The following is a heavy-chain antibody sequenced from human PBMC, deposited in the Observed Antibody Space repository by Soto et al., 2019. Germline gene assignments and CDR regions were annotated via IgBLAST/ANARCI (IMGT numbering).Heavy chain of an antibody. CDR2: ISYDGSNK. CDR3: ARDVYLPGPGTTWFDP. V-gene: IGHV3-30-3*01. D-gene: IGHD1-7*01. J-gene: IGHJ5*02. CDR1: GFTFSSYA. Sequence: QVQLVESGGGVVQPGRSLRLSCAASGFTFSSYAMHWVRQAPGKGLEWVAVISYDGSNKYYADSVKGRFTISRDNSKNTLYLQMKSLRAEDTAVYYCARDVYLPGPGTTWFDPWGQGTLVTVSS.